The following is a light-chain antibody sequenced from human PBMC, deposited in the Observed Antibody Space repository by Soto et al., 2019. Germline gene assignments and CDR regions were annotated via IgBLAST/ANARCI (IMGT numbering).Light chain of an antibody. CDR3: QQSYSTPPWT. V-gene: IGKV1-39*01. CDR1: QNINTY. Sequence: DIQMTQSPYSLSAAVGDRVTIACRASQNINTYLNWYQQKPGKAPKLLIYAASSLQSGVPSRFSGSGSGTDFTLTISSLQPEDFATYYCQQSYSTPPWTFGQGTKVEIK. J-gene: IGKJ1*01. CDR2: AAS.